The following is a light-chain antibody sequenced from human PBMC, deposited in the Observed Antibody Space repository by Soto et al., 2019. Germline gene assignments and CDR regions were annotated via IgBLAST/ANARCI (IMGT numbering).Light chain of an antibody. CDR2: DAS. V-gene: IGKV3-11*01. J-gene: IGKJ5*01. CDR1: QSVSSY. CDR3: QQLSNWSPD. Sequence: EIVLTQSPATLSLSPGERATLSCRASQSVSSYLAWYQQRPGQAPRLLIYDASNRATGIPARFSGSGSGTDFTLTISSLEPEDFAVYYCQQLSNWSPDFGQGTRLEIK.